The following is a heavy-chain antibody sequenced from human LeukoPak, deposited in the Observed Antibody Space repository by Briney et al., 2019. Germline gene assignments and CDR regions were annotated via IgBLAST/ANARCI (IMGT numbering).Heavy chain of an antibody. D-gene: IGHD3-22*01. CDR1: GGTFSSYA. V-gene: IGHV1-69*06. CDR2: LIPVFGTA. Sequence: ASVKVSCKASGGTFSSYAISWVRQAPGQGLDWMGELIPVFGTANYAQKFQGRATSTADKSTSTAYIALSSLRSEGTAVHNCARSYYYDSSGYYRYYYMDVWGKETTVTVSS. J-gene: IGHJ6*03. CDR3: ARSYYYDSSGYYRYYYMDV.